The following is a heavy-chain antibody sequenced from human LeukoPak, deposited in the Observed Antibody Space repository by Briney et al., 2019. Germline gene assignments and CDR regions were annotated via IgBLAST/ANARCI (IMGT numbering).Heavy chain of an antibody. CDR3: ARDNSVGDNAWWFDP. D-gene: IGHD1-26*01. CDR2: INPSGGST. J-gene: IGHJ5*02. CDR1: GYTFTTYY. V-gene: IGHV1-46*01. Sequence: ASVKVSCKASGYTFTTYYMHWVRQAPGQGLEWMGIINPSGGSTTYAQKFQGRVTMTRDMSTSTDYMELSSLRSEDTAIYYCARDNSVGDNAWWFDPWGQGTLVTVSS.